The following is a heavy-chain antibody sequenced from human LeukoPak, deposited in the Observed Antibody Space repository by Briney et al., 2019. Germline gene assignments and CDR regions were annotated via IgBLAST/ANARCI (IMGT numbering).Heavy chain of an antibody. CDR2: YRGSCGST. CDR1: GFTFSNYA. V-gene: IGHV3-23*01. J-gene: IGHJ5*02. CDR3: AKDPRKSTMVRGVILFDL. D-gene: IGHD3-10*01. Sequence: GGSVRLPCAACGFTFSNYAMSWVRQAPGKGVEWVSAYRGSCGSTYYADSVKGRLTISRDNSKQKLFLQMNSLRAEDTAVYYCAKDPRKSTMVRGVILFDLWGQGTLVTVSS.